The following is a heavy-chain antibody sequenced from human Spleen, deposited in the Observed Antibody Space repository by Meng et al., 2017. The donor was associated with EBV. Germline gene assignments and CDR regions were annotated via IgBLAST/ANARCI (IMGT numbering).Heavy chain of an antibody. CDR1: GGSISTSNW. J-gene: IGHJ4*02. D-gene: IGHD1-1*01. CDR3: ASDGISRYFDN. V-gene: IGHV4-4*02. CDR2: VFRTGDT. Sequence: QLGESGPGQGKPSGTLSLICTVSGGSISTSNWWSWVRQSPEKGLEWIGEVFRTGDTNYNPSLKSRVTILIDKSKNQFSLKLNSVTAADTAIYFCASDGISRYFDNWGPGTLVTVSS.